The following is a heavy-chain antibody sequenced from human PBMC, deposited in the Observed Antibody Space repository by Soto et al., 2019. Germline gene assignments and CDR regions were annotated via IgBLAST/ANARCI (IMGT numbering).Heavy chain of an antibody. CDR2: IYWDDDK. Sequence: QITLKESGPTLVKPTQTLTLTCTFSGFSLSTSGVGVGWIRQPPGKALEWLALIYWDDDKRYSPSLKSRLTLTKDTSKNQVVLTMTNMDPVDTATYYCAHPFQGGVAFDIWGQGTMVTVSS. V-gene: IGHV2-5*02. CDR3: AHPFQGGVAFDI. J-gene: IGHJ3*02. D-gene: IGHD3-10*01. CDR1: GFSLSTSGVG.